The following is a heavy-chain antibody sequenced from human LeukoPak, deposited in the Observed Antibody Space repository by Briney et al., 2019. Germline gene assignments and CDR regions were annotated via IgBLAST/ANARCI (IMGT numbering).Heavy chain of an antibody. J-gene: IGHJ4*02. Sequence: ASVKVSCKASGYTFNGYYMHWVRQAPGQGLEWMGWINPNSGGTNYAQKFQGRVTMTRDTSISTAYMELSRLRSDDTAVYYCARDRRVYYDSSGYSWWSFDYWGQGTLVTVSS. V-gene: IGHV1-2*02. CDR2: INPNSGGT. CDR1: GYTFNGYY. D-gene: IGHD3-22*01. CDR3: ARDRRVYYDSSGYSWWSFDY.